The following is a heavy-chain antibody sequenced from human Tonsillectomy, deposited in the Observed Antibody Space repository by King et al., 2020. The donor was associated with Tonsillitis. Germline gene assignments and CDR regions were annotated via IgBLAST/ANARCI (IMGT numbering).Heavy chain of an antibody. CDR1: GFTFNSFA. CDR3: ARGALELDY. V-gene: IGHV3-30-3*01. J-gene: IGHJ4*02. Sequence: VQLVESGGGVVQPGRSLRLSCAASGFTFNSFAMHWVRQAPGKGLEWVALISYDGNNEQYADSVKGRFTISRDNSKNTLYLQMNSLRPEDTAVYYCARGALELDYRCPGTLVTVS. CDR2: ISYDGNNE.